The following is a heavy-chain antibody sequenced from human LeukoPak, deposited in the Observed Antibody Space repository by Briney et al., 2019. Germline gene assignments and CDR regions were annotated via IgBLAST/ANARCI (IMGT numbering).Heavy chain of an antibody. CDR2: ITYDGSNK. CDR3: AKASDYGDYPYYYYGMDV. V-gene: IGHV3-30*18. Sequence: GGSLRLSCAASGFTFSNYAMHWVRQAPGKGLEWVAVITYDGSNKYYADSVKGRFTISRDNSKNTLYLQMNSLRAEDTAVYYCAKASDYGDYPYYYYGMDVWGQGTTVTVSS. CDR1: GFTFSNYA. D-gene: IGHD4-17*01. J-gene: IGHJ6*02.